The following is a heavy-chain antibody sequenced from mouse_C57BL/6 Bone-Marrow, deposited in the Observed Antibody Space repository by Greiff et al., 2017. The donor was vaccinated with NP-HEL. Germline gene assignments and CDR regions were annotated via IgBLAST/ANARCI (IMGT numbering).Heavy chain of an antibody. Sequence: EVQRVESGGGLVQPGGSLSLSCAASGFTFTDYYMSWVRQPPGKALEWLGFIRNKANGYTTEDSASVKGRFTISRDNSQSILYLQMHALRAEDSATYYCARYGYGMRIYYYGSGYFDVWGTGTTVTVSS. CDR2: IRNKANGYTT. CDR1: GFTFTDYY. CDR3: ARYGYGMRIYYYGSGYFDV. V-gene: IGHV7-3*01. D-gene: IGHD1-1*01. J-gene: IGHJ1*03.